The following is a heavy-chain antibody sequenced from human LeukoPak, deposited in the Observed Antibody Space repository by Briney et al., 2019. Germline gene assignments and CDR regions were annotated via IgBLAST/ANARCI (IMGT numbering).Heavy chain of an antibody. CDR1: EFTFSNYV. Sequence: PGGSLRLSCAASEFTFSNYVMNWVRQAPGKGLEWVSSIRQSGDITYYADSVKGRFTISRDNSKSTLSLQMNSLSREDTAIYYCVRRGGSDGWGAFDIWGQGTVVTVSS. CDR2: IRQSGDIT. CDR3: VRRGGSDGWGAFDI. V-gene: IGHV3-23*01. D-gene: IGHD5-24*01. J-gene: IGHJ3*02.